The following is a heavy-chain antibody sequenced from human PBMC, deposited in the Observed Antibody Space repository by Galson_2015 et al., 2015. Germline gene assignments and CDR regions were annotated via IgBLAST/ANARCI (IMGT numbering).Heavy chain of an antibody. Sequence: SVKVSCKASGYTFTSYAVHWVRQAPRQSLEWMGWIIAGNGDTRYSQNFQGRVTITRDTSASTVHMELSSLGFEDTAVYFCAREYSSSATGAFNIWGQGTTVTVSS. V-gene: IGHV1-3*01. CDR2: IIAGNGDT. J-gene: IGHJ3*02. CDR3: AREYSSSATGAFNI. CDR1: GYTFTSYA. D-gene: IGHD6-25*01.